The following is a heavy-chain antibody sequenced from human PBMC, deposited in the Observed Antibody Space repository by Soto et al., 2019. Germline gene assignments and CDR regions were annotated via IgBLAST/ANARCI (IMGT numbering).Heavy chain of an antibody. D-gene: IGHD1-1*01. CDR1: GFTFSSYA. Sequence: QVQLVESGGGVVQPGRSLRLSCAASGFTFSSYAMHWVRQAPGKGLEWVAVISYDGSNKYYADSVKGRFTISRDNSKNTLYLQMNSLRAEDTAVYYCARSGRLIPESAKSRQQPYYYYGMDVWGQGTTVTVSS. J-gene: IGHJ6*02. CDR3: ARSGRLIPESAKSRQQPYYYYGMDV. V-gene: IGHV3-30-3*01. CDR2: ISYDGSNK.